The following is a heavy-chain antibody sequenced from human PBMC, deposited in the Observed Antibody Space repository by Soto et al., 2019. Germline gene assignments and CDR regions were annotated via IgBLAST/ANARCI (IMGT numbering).Heavy chain of an antibody. V-gene: IGHV2-5*02. CDR2: IYWDDDK. Sequence: QITLKESGPALVKPTQTLTLTCTFSGFSLSTTEVGVGWIRQPPGKALEWLALIYWDDDKRYSPSLENRLTITKDTSKNQVVLTMTNMDPVDTATYYCAHRRVRHSSWYSGANYFDYWGQGTLVTVSS. J-gene: IGHJ4*02. CDR1: GFSLSTTEVG. D-gene: IGHD1-26*01. CDR3: AHRRVRHSSWYSGANYFDY.